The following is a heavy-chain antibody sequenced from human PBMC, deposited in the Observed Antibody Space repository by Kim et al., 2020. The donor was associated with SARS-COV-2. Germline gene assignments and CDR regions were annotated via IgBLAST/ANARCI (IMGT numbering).Heavy chain of an antibody. Sequence: GGSTSYAQKFQGRITMTRDTSTSTVYMELSGLRSEDTAFYYCASEYNVLAFWGQGTLLTVSS. V-gene: IGHV1-46*01. CDR3: ASEYNVLAF. D-gene: IGHD3-3*01. J-gene: IGHJ4*02. CDR2: GGST.